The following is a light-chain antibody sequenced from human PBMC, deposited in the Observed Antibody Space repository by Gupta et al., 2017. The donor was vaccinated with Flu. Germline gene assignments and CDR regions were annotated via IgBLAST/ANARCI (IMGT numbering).Light chain of an antibody. CDR3: QQAYNFPPIT. CDR1: QDIRNW. CDR2: AAS. V-gene: IGKV1-12*01. Sequence: SSVSASVGDRVTITCLASQDIRNWLDWYKQKPGKAPKLLVYAASSWQSGVPSRFSGSGYGKDFTLTISSRQPEDFASYYCQQAYNFPPITFGGGTKVEIK. J-gene: IGKJ4*01.